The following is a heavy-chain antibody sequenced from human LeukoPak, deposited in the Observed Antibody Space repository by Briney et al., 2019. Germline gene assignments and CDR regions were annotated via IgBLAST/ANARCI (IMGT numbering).Heavy chain of an antibody. D-gene: IGHD6-13*01. CDR3: ARDQYSSTWYRGAFDV. V-gene: IGHV3-74*01. CDR2: IESDGTST. CDR1: GFTFTTSW. Sequence: EAGGSPRLSCAASGFTFTTSWMHWFRQAPGKGLVWVSRIESDGTSTTYADSVKGRFTISRDNAKNTLYLQMNSLRAEDTAVYYCARDQYSSTWYRGAFDVWGQGTMVSVSS. J-gene: IGHJ3*01.